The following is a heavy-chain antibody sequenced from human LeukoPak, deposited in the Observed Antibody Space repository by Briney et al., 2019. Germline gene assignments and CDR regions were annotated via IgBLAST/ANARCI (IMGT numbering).Heavy chain of an antibody. CDR2: IYYSGST. CDR3: ARPSPYRITGWFDP. V-gene: IGHV4-39*01. Sequence: SETLSLTCTVSGGSISSSSYYWGWIRQPPGKGLEWIGSIYYSGSTYYNPSLKSRVTISVDTSKNQFSLKLSSVTAADTAVYYCARPSPYRITGWFDPWGQGTLVTVSS. CDR1: GGSISSSSYY. J-gene: IGHJ5*02. D-gene: IGHD1-14*01.